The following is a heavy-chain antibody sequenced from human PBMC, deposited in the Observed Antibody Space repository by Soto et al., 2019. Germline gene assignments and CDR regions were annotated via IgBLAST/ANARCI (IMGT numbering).Heavy chain of an antibody. CDR2: INPNSGGT. CDR1: GYTFTGYY. V-gene: IGHV1-2*02. D-gene: IGHD1-7*01. J-gene: IGHJ4*02. Sequence: ASVKVSCKASGYTFTGYYMHWVRQAPGQGLEWMGWINPNSGGTNYAQKFQGRVTMTRDTSISTAYMELSRLRSDDTAVYYCARDRFGITGTRPYYFDYWGQGTLVTVSS. CDR3: ARDRFGITGTRPYYFDY.